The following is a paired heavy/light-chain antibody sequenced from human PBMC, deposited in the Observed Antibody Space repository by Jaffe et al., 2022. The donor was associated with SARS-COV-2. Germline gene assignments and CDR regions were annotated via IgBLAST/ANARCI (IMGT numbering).Heavy chain of an antibody. CDR3: ARDIKAYYYDSSGYAEGFWFDP. CDR1: GFTFSSYW. D-gene: IGHD3-22*01. J-gene: IGHJ5*02. Sequence: EVQLVESGGGLVQPGGSLRLSCAASGFTFSSYWMHWVRQAPGKGLVWVSRINSDGSSTSYADSVKGRFTISRDNAKNTLYLQMNSLRAEDTAVYYCARDIKAYYYDSSGYAEGFWFDPWGQGTLVTVSS. V-gene: IGHV3-74*01. CDR2: INSDGSST.
Light chain of an antibody. Sequence: DIQMTQSPSSLSASVGDRVTITCRASQSISSYLNWYQQKPGKAPKLLIYAASSLQSGVPSRFSGSGSGTDFTLTISSLQPEDFATYYCQQSYSTPGYTFGQGTKLEIK. CDR3: QQSYSTPGYT. J-gene: IGKJ2*01. CDR2: AAS. CDR1: QSISSY. V-gene: IGKV1-39*01.